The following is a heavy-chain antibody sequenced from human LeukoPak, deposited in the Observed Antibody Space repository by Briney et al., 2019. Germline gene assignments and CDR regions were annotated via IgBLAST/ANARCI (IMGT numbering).Heavy chain of an antibody. CDR3: AKDMRHAFDI. CDR2: ISWNSGSI. CDR1: GFTFDDYA. J-gene: IGHJ3*02. V-gene: IGHV3-9*01. Sequence: PGRSLRLSCAASGFTFDDYAMHWVRQAPGKGLEWVSGISWNSGSIAYADSVKGRFTISRDNAKNSLYLQMNSLRAEDTALYYCAKDMRHAFDIWGQGTMVTVSS.